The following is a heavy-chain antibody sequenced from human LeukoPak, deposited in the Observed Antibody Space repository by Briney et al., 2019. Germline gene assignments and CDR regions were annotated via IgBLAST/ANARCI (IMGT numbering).Heavy chain of an antibody. CDR3: AIRGYSYGYDSDY. V-gene: IGHV4-59*01. CDR1: GGSISSYY. D-gene: IGHD5-18*01. J-gene: IGHJ4*02. CDR2: IYYSGST. Sequence: PSETLSLTCTVSGGSISSYYWSWIRQPPGKGLEWIGYIYYSGSTNYNPSLKSRVTISVDTSKNQFSLKLSSVTAADTAVYYCAIRGYSYGYDSDYWGQGTLVTVSS.